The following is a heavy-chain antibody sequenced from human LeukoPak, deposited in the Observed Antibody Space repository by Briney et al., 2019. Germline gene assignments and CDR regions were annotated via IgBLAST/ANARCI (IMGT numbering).Heavy chain of an antibody. D-gene: IGHD1-1*01. CDR2: IFPIFGTA. CDR1: GGTFSSYA. J-gene: IGHJ4*02. V-gene: IGHV1-69*13. Sequence: SVKVSCKASGGTFSSYAISWVRQAPGQGLEWMGGIFPIFGTANYAQKFQGRVTITADESTSTAYMELSSLRSEDTAVYYCARDERRLGYFDYWGQGTLVTVSS. CDR3: ARDERRLGYFDY.